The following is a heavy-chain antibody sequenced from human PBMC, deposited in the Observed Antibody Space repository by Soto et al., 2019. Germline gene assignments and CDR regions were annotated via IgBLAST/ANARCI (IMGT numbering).Heavy chain of an antibody. V-gene: IGHV4-59*01. CDR3: ARDGYYGVTNDAFDI. Sequence: QVQLQESGPGLVKPSETLSLTCNVSGGSIRSYYWSWIRQPPGKGLERIGYIFYSGSTNYNPSLKSRVTISVDTSKNQLSLKLTSVTAADTAVYYCARDGYYGVTNDAFDIWGQGTIVTVSS. CDR1: GGSIRSYY. J-gene: IGHJ3*02. CDR2: IFYSGST. D-gene: IGHD4-17*01.